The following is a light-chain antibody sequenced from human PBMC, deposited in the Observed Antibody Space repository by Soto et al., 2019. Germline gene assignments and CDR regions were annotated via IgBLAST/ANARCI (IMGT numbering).Light chain of an antibody. J-gene: IGKJ1*01. V-gene: IGKV1-39*01. CDR3: QQSGDTPPWT. CDR1: QSIGNH. Sequence: DIQMTQSPSSLSASVVDRVTITCRASQSIGNHLNWYQHKPGKAPILLIYAASSLQSGVPSRFSGSGSGTDFTLTINSLQPEDFASYYCQQSGDTPPWTFGQGTKVDIK. CDR2: AAS.